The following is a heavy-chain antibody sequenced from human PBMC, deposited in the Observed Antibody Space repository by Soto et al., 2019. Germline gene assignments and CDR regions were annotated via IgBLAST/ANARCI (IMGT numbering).Heavy chain of an antibody. Sequence: ASVKVSCKVSGYTLTELSMHWVRQAPGKGLEWMGGFDPEDGETIYAQKFQGRVTMTEDTSTDTAYMELSSLRSEDTAVYYRATSSSGYYTSYFDYWGQGTLVTVSS. CDR1: GYTLTELS. CDR2: FDPEDGET. D-gene: IGHD3-22*01. CDR3: ATSSSGYYTSYFDY. V-gene: IGHV1-24*01. J-gene: IGHJ4*02.